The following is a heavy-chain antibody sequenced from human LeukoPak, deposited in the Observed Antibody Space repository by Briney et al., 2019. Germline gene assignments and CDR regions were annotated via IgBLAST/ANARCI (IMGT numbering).Heavy chain of an antibody. D-gene: IGHD6-19*01. J-gene: IGHJ4*02. CDR3: TSELIAVAGTFAY. Sequence: GGSLRLSCAASGFTFSGSAMHWVRQASGKGLEWVGRIRSKANSYATAYAASVKGRFTISRDDSKNTAYLQMNSLKTEDTAVHYCTSELIAVAGTFAYWGQGTLVTVSS. V-gene: IGHV3-73*01. CDR2: IRSKANSYAT. CDR1: GFTFSGSA.